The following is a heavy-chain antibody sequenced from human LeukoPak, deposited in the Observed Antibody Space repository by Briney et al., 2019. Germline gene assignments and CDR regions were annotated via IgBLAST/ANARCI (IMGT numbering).Heavy chain of an antibody. CDR2: ISYDGSDK. Sequence: AGGSLRLSCAASGFTFRSYAMHWVRQAPGKGLEWVAFISYDGSDKYYADSVKGRFTISRDNSNNTLNLQMNSLRAEDTAVYYCARYDYMDVWGKGTTVTVSS. J-gene: IGHJ6*03. V-gene: IGHV3-30*04. CDR3: ARYDYMDV. CDR1: GFTFRSYA.